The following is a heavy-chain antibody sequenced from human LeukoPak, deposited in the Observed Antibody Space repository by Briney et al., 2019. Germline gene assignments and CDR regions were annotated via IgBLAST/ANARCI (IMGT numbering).Heavy chain of an antibody. CDR1: GGSISSYY. CDR3: ARDLYYYGSGSYPQFDY. J-gene: IGHJ4*02. Sequence: SETLSLTCTVSGGSISSYYWSWIRQPPGEGLEWIGYIYYSGSTNYNPSLKSRVTISVDTSKNQFSLKLSSVTAADTAVYYCARDLYYYGSGSYPQFDYWGQGTLVTVSS. V-gene: IGHV4-59*01. D-gene: IGHD3-10*01. CDR2: IYYSGST.